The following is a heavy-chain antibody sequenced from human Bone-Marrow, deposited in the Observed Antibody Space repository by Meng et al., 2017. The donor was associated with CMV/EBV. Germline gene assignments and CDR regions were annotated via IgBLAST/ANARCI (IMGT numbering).Heavy chain of an antibody. V-gene: IGHV3-23*01. CDR3: AKDQHVLRFLVWLVGLDY. Sequence: GQSLKISWAASGFTFSNYAMTWVRQAPGKGLEWVSLISGDAGITYYANSLKGRFIISRDNSKNTLYLQMNSLRAEDTAVYYCAKDQHVLRFLVWLVGLDYWGQGTLVTVSS. CDR2: ISGDAGIT. CDR1: GFTFSNYA. D-gene: IGHD3-3*01. J-gene: IGHJ4*02.